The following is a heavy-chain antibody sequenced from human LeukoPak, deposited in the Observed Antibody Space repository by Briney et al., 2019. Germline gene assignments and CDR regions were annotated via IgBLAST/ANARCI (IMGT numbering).Heavy chain of an antibody. D-gene: IGHD4-11*01. CDR1: GYTFTSYG. V-gene: IGHV1-69*05. Sequence: SVKVSCKASGYTFTSYGISWVRQAPGQGLEWMGRIIPIFGTANYAQKFQGRVTITTDESASTAYMELSSLRSEDTAVYYCARSEVTTLKYYMDVWGKGTTVTVSS. CDR3: ARSEVTTLKYYMDV. J-gene: IGHJ6*03. CDR2: IIPIFGTA.